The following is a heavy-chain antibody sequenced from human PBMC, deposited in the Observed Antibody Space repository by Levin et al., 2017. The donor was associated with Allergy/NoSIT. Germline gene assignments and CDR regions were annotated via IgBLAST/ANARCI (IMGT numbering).Heavy chain of an antibody. CDR3: ARIQGYCGGDCNDY. J-gene: IGHJ4*02. CDR1: GYTFTGYY. CDR2: INPNSGGT. D-gene: IGHD2-21*02. Sequence: GESLKISCKASGYTFTGYYMHWVRQAPGQGLEWMGWINPNSGGTNYAQKFQGRVTMTRDTSISTAYMELSRLRSDDTAVYYCARIQGYCGGDCNDYWGQGTLVTVSS. V-gene: IGHV1-2*02.